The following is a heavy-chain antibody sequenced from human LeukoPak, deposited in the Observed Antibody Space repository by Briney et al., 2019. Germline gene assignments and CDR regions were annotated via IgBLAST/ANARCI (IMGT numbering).Heavy chain of an antibody. D-gene: IGHD2-15*01. CDR1: GFTFSSYW. CDR3: ARDLHGWWELNEGNFDY. V-gene: IGHV3-7*01. CDR2: IKQDGSEK. Sequence: GGSLRLSCAASGFTFSSYWMSWVRQAPGKGLEWVANIKQDGSEKYYVDSVKGRFTISRDNAKNSLYLQMNSLRAEDTAVYYCARDLHGWWELNEGNFDYWGQGTLVTVSS. J-gene: IGHJ4*02.